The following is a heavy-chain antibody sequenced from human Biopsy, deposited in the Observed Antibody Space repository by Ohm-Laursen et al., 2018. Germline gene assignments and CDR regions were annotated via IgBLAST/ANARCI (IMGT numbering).Heavy chain of an antibody. CDR1: GFSFNDYY. CDR2: ISNSGGTI. D-gene: IGHD2-15*01. CDR3: ARLRGMQLQKNYFDY. V-gene: IGHV3-11*01. Sequence: SLRLSCAASGFSFNDYYMSWIRQAPGKRLEWVSYISNSGGTIFYADSVKGRFTVSRDNAKSSLYLHMSSLRADDTAVYYCARLRGMQLQKNYFDYWGLGTPVTVSS. J-gene: IGHJ4*02.